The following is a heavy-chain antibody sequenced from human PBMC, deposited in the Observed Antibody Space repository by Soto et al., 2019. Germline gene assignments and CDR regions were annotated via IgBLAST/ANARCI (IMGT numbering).Heavy chain of an antibody. V-gene: IGHV1-18*01. CDR1: GYAFTTYG. J-gene: IGHJ4*02. CDR3: ARGRYGDY. D-gene: IGHD1-1*01. CDR2: ISAHNGNT. Sequence: QVHLVQSGAEVKKPGASVKVSCKGSGYAFTTYGITWVRQAPGQGLEWMGWISAHNGNTNDAQKLQGRVTVTRDTSTSTAYMELRSLRSDDEAVYYCARGRYGDYWGQGALVTVSS.